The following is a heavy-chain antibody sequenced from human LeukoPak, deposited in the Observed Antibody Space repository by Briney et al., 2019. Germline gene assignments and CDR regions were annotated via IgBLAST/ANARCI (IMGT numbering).Heavy chain of an antibody. D-gene: IGHD3-22*01. J-gene: IGHJ4*02. CDR1: GFTFSSYS. V-gene: IGHV3-21*01. CDR3: ASDYYYDSSGYSPWPFDY. CDR2: ISSSSSYI. Sequence: PGGSLRLSCAASGFTFSSYSMNWVRQAPGKGLEWVSSISSSSSYIYYADSVKGRFTISRDNAKNSLYLQMNSLRAEDTAVYYCASDYYYDSSGYSPWPFDYWGQGTLVTVSS.